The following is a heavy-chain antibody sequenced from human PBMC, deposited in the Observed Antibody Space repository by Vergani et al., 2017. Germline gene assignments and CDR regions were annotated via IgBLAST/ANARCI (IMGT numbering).Heavy chain of an antibody. V-gene: IGHV3-21*01. Sequence: EGQLVESGGGLVKPGGSLRLSCAASGFSFDSDTMNWVRQAPGKGLEWVSSISSGGTYIFYADSMKGRFTISRDNAKNSLYLDMSSLRAEDTAVYYCVRDVRVSRTWGQGTLVAVSS. CDR1: GFSFDSDT. CDR2: ISSGGTYI. J-gene: IGHJ3*01. CDR3: VRDVRVSRT.